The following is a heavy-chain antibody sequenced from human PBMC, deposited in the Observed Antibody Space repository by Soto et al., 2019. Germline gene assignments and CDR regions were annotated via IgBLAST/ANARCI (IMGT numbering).Heavy chain of an antibody. V-gene: IGHV4-30-4*01. CDR3: ARGRYCLTGRCFPNWFDS. CDR2: IYKSATT. D-gene: IGHD2-15*01. Sequence: PSETLSLTCSVSGDSISSVDYFWAWIRQPPGQALEYIGYIYKSATTYYNPSFESRVAISLDTSKSQFSLNVTSVTAADTAMYFCARGRYCLTGRCFPNWFDSWGQGTQVTVSS. CDR1: GDSISSVDYF. J-gene: IGHJ5*01.